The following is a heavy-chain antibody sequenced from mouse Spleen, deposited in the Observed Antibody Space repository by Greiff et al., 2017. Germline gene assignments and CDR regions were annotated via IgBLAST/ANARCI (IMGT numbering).Heavy chain of an antibody. J-gene: IGHJ1*03. CDR3: ARDYGYRYFDV. CDR2: ISDGGSYT. V-gene: IGHV5-4*01. CDR1: GFTFSSYA. D-gene: IGHD1-1*02. Sequence: EVKLMESGGGLVKPGGSLKLSCAASGFTFSSYAMSWVRQTPEKRLEWVATISDGGSYTYYPDNVKGRFTISRDNAKNNLYLQMSHLKSEDTAMYYCARDYGYRYFDVWGTGTTVTVSS.